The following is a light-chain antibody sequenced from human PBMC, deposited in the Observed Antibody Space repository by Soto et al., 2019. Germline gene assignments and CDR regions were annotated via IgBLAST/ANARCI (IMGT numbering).Light chain of an antibody. CDR3: QRYNSAPLT. Sequence: DIQMTQSPSSLSASVGDRVTITCRASQSISSYLNWYQQKPGKAPKLLIYAASSLQSGVPSRFSGSGSGTDFTLTISSLQPEDFATYYCQRYNSAPLTFGGGTKV. V-gene: IGKV1-39*01. CDR1: QSISSY. CDR2: AAS. J-gene: IGKJ4*01.